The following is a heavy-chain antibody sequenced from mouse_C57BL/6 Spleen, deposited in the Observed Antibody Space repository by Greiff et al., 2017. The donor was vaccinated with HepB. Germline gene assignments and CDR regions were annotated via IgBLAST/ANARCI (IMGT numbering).Heavy chain of an antibody. D-gene: IGHD4-1*01. CDR2: IYPSDSET. CDR3: ARRAGTPFDY. J-gene: IGHJ2*01. Sequence: QVQLQQPGAELVRPGSSVKLSCKASGYTFTSYWMDWVKQRPGQGLEWIGNIYPSDSETHYNQKFKDKATLTVDKSSSPAYMQLSSLTSEDSAVYYCARRAGTPFDYWGQGTTLTVSS. V-gene: IGHV1-61*01. CDR1: GYTFTSYW.